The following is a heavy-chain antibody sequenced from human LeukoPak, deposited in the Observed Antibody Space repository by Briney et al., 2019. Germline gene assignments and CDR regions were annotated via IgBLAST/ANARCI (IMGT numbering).Heavy chain of an antibody. J-gene: IGHJ4*02. D-gene: IGHD2-8*01. V-gene: IGHV3-48*02. CDR2: ISGLTGNI. Sequence: GGSLRLSCAASGFTFSSFSMNWVRQAPGKGLEWISYISGLTGNIYYADSVKGRSTISSDNAKNSLYLQMNSLRDEDTAVYYCARDTSWSFDYWGQGTQVTVST. CDR1: GFTFSSFS. CDR3: ARDTSWSFDY.